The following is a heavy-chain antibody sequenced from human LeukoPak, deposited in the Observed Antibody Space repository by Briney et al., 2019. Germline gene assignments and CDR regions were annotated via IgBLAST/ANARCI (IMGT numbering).Heavy chain of an antibody. CDR2: ISSSGSTI. D-gene: IGHD2-2*01. V-gene: IGHV3-48*03. Sequence: PGGSLRLSCAASGFTFSSYEMNWVRQAPGKGLKWVSYISSSGSTIYYADSVKGRFTISRDNAKNSLYLQVNSLRAEDTAVYYCARGPSSTNLLWFDYWGQGTLVTVSS. J-gene: IGHJ4*02. CDR3: ARGPSSTNLLWFDY. CDR1: GFTFSSYE.